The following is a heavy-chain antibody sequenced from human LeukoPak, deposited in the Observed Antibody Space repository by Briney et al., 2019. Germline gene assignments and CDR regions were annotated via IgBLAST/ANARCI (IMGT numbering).Heavy chain of an antibody. J-gene: IGHJ4*02. D-gene: IGHD3-10*01. CDR2: IKQDGSEK. CDR1: GFTFSSYW. Sequence: GGSLGLSCAASGFTFSSYWMSWVRQAPGKGLEWVANIKQDGSEKYYVDSVKGRFTISRDNAKNSLYLQMNSLRAEDTAVYYCAREDMVRGVIFDYWGQGTLVTVSS. V-gene: IGHV3-7*01. CDR3: AREDMVRGVIFDY.